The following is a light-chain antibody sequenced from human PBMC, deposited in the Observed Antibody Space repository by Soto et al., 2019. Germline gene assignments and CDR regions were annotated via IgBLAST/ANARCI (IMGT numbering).Light chain of an antibody. CDR1: QSVSSSY. J-gene: IGKJ1*01. V-gene: IGKV3-20*01. CDR3: QQYGSSPKT. Sequence: EIVLTQSPGTLSLSPGERATLSCRASQSVSSSYLAWYQQKPGQAPRLLIYVASSRDTGIPDRFSGSGSGTDFTLTISRLEPEDFAVYYCQQYGSSPKTFGQGTKVDI. CDR2: VAS.